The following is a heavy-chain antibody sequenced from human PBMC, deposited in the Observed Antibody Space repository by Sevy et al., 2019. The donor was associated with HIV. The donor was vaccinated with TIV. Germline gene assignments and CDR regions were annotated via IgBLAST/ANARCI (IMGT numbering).Heavy chain of an antibody. CDR3: VREGVGGYSYSLDC. V-gene: IGHV3-7*01. CDR2: MKEDGSDK. J-gene: IGHJ4*02. Sequence: GGSLRLSCAASGFTFSVYWMSWVRQAPGKGLEWVATMKEDGSDKDYVDSVKGRFTISRDNAKNSLYLQMNSPGAEDTAVYYCVREGVGGYSYSLDCWGQGTLVTVSS. CDR1: GFTFSVYW. D-gene: IGHD5-18*01.